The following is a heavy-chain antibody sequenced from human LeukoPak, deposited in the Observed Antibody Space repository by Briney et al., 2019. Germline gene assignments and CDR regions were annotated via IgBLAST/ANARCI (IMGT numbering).Heavy chain of an antibody. D-gene: IGHD3-9*01. J-gene: IGHJ4*02. CDR1: GGSISSGGYY. V-gene: IGHV4-31*03. CDR2: IYSSGRT. Sequence: TWETLSLTCTVSGGSISSGGYYWTWIRQLPGKGLEWIGYIYSSGRTSYNPSLKSRVTISIDTSKNQFSLRLTSVTAADTALYYCATLDTNSVWFYFDCWGPGTLVTVSS. CDR3: ATLDTNSVWFYFDC.